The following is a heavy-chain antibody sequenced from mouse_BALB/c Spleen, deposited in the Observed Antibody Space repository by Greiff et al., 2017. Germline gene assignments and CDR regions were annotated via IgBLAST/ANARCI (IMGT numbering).Heavy chain of an antibody. J-gene: IGHJ2*01. CDR3: TRGGRQRD. V-gene: IGHV5-6-4*01. CDR1: GFTFSSYT. D-gene: IGHD3-2*01. CDR2: ISSGGSYT. Sequence: EVQLVESGGGLVKPGGSLKLSCAASGFTFSSYTMSWVRQTPEKRLEWVATISSGGSYTYYPDSVKGRFTISRDNAKNTLYLQMSSLKSEDTAMYYCTRGGRQRDWGQGTTLTVSS.